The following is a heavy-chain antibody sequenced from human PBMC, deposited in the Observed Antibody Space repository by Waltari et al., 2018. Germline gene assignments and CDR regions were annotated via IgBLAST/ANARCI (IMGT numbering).Heavy chain of an antibody. CDR3: AKGPYSASSWNWFDP. CDR2: ISNSGGST. CDR1: GFPFTNLA. J-gene: IGHJ5*02. D-gene: IGHD6-6*01. V-gene: IGHV3-23*01. Sequence: EVQLLQSGGGLVQPGGSLRLSCAAFGFPFTNLALNWCRQAPGEGLEWVSAISNSGGSTYYADSVKGRFTVSRDNSKNTVYLEMNSLRAEDTAVYYCAKGPYSASSWNWFDPWGQGTLVTVSS.